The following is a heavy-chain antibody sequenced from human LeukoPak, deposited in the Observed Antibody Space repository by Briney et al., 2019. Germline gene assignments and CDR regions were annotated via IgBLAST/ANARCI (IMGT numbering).Heavy chain of an antibody. J-gene: IGHJ4*02. CDR3: ARGGGSGYSYG. D-gene: IGHD5-18*01. V-gene: IGHV4-59*01. CDR1: GGSISSYY. Sequence: SETLSLTCTVSGGSISSYYWSWIRQLPGKGLEWIGYIYYSGSTNYNPSLKSRVTLSVDTSKNQFSLKLSSVTAADTAVYYCARGGGSGYSYGWGQGTLVTVSS. CDR2: IYYSGST.